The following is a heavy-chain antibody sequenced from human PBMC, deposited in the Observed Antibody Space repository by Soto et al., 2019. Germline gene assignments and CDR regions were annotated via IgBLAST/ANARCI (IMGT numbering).Heavy chain of an antibody. CDR3: ARQGLERRFGILNNWFDP. J-gene: IGHJ5*02. D-gene: IGHD1-1*01. CDR1: GGSISSYY. Sequence: TSETLSLTCTVSGGSISSYYWSRIRQPPGKGLEWIGYIYYSGSTNYNPSLKSRVTISVDTSKNQFSLKLSSVTAADTAVYYCARQGLERRFGILNNWFDPWGQGTLVTVSS. V-gene: IGHV4-59*08. CDR2: IYYSGST.